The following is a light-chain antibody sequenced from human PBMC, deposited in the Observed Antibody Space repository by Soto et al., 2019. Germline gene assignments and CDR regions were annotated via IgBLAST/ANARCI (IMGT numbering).Light chain of an antibody. Sequence: QSALTQPASVSGSPGQSITISCTGTSSDIGGYNYVSWYQQHPGKAPKLMIYDVSNRPSGVFNRFSGSKSGNTASLTISGLQAEDEADYYCSSYSSSGTLVFGGGTKVTVL. CDR3: SSYSSSGTLV. J-gene: IGLJ3*02. CDR1: SSDIGGYNY. CDR2: DVS. V-gene: IGLV2-14*01.